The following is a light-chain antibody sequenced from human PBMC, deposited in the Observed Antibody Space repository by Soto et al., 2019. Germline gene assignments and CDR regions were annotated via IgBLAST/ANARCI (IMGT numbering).Light chain of an antibody. V-gene: IGKV1-5*03. CDR3: QQYFSYSLYT. CDR1: QNVTKW. Sequence: DLLMTQSPSTLSASVGDRVTITCRASQNVTKWLAWYQQKPGNAARLLIYQTTTLETVVPSRYRGSGSRTEVTRIITSLQPDDVATYYCQQYFSYSLYTFSQETKLEI. CDR2: QTT. J-gene: IGKJ2*01.